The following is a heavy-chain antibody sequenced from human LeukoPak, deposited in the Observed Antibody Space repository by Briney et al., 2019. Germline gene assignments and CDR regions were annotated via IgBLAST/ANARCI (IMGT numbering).Heavy chain of an antibody. D-gene: IGHD3-10*01. CDR3: ARDSRDYGSGSSQYYFDY. CDR2: IIPIFGTA. J-gene: IGHJ4*02. CDR1: GGTFSSYA. V-gene: IGHV1-69*01. Sequence: SVKVSCKAAGGTFSSYAISWVRQAPGQGLEWMGGIIPIFGTANYAQKFQGRVTITADESTSTAYMELSSLRSEDTAVYYCARDSRDYGSGSSQYYFDYWGQGTLVTVSS.